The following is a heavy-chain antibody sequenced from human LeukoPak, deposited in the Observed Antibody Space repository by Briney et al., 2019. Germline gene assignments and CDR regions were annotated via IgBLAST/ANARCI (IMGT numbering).Heavy chain of an antibody. J-gene: IGHJ3*02. CDR1: GFTFTSSA. CDR3: AAVAARLDAFDI. CDR2: IVVGSGNT. D-gene: IGHD6-6*01. V-gene: IGHV1-58*01. Sequence: SVKVSCKASGFTFTSSAVQWVRQARGQRLEWIGWIVVGSGNTNYAQKFQERVTITRDMSTSTACMELSSLRSEDTAVYYCAAVAARLDAFDIWGQGTMVTVSS.